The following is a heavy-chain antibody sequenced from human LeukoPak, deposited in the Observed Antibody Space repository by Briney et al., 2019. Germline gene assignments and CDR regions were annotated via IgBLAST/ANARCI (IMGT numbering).Heavy chain of an antibody. CDR2: ISSSSSYI. Sequence: GGSLRLSCAASGFTFSSYSMNWVRQAPGKGLEWVSSISSSSSYIYYADSVKGRFTISRENAKNSLYLQMNSLRAEDTAVYYCARDAIAVAGEFDYWGQGTLVTVSS. D-gene: IGHD6-19*01. CDR3: ARDAIAVAGEFDY. CDR1: GFTFSSYS. V-gene: IGHV3-21*01. J-gene: IGHJ4*02.